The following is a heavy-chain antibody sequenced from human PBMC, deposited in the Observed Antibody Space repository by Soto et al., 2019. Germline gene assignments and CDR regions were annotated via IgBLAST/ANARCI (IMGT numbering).Heavy chain of an antibody. CDR1: GGSFSGYC. Sequence: QVQLQQWGAGLLKPSETLSLTCAVYGGSFSGYCWTWIRQPPGTGLEWIGEINHSGSTNYNPSLKSRVTISVDTSKNQFSLKLTSVTAADTAVYYCARYKITGLFDYWGQGTLVTVSS. V-gene: IGHV4-34*01. CDR2: INHSGST. D-gene: IGHD2-8*02. CDR3: ARYKITGLFDY. J-gene: IGHJ4*02.